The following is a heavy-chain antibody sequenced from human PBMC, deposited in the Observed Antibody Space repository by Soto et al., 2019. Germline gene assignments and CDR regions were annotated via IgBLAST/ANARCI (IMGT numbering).Heavy chain of an antibody. J-gene: IGHJ6*02. CDR3: AKGLGSSGPDYYYYGMDV. CDR2: ISYDGSNK. Sequence: GGSLRLSCAASGFTFSSYGMHWVRQAPGKGLEWVAVISYDGSNKYYADSVKGRFTISRDNSKNTLYLQMNSLRAEDTAVYYCAKGLGSSGPDYYYYGMDVWGQGTTVTVSS. D-gene: IGHD6-19*01. V-gene: IGHV3-30*18. CDR1: GFTFSSYG.